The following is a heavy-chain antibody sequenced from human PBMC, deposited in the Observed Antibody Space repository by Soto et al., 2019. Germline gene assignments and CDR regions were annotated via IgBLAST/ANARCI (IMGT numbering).Heavy chain of an antibody. CDR1: CYTFTIYG. D-gene: IGHD6-19*01. CDR2: ISAYNGNT. CDR3: ATGDGYSSGWYSSYYYMDV. Sequence: ASVKGSCQTSCYTFTIYGVIWGRQKPGQGLEWMGWISAYNGNTNYAQKLQGRVTMTTDTSTSTAYMELRSLRSDDTAVYYCATGDGYSSGWYSSYYYMDVWGKGTTVTVSS. J-gene: IGHJ6*03. V-gene: IGHV1-18*01.